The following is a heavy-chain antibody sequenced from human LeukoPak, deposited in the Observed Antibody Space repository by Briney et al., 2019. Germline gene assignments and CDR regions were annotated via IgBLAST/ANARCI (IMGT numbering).Heavy chain of an antibody. D-gene: IGHD5-24*01. CDR3: AKTPVGMVPLDY. CDR2: IIPIFGTA. J-gene: IGHJ4*02. V-gene: IGHV1-69*06. CDR1: GGTFSSYG. Sequence: SVKVSCKASGGTFSSYGISWVRQAPEQGLEWMGGIIPIFGTANYAQKFQGRVTITADKSTSTAYMELSSLRSEDTAVYYCAKTPVGMVPLDYWGQGTLVTVSS.